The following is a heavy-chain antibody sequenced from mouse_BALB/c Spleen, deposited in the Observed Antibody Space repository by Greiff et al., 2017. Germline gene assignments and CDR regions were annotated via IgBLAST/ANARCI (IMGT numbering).Heavy chain of an antibody. CDR1: GFTFSSFG. J-gene: IGHJ4*01. V-gene: IGHV5-17*02. Sequence: EVQLVESGGGLVQPGGSRKLSCAASGFTFSSFGMHWVRQAPEKGLEWVAYISSGSSTIYYADTVKGRFTISRDNPKNTLFLQMTSLRSEDTAMYYCARFGGYYGAMDYWGQGTSVTVSS. CDR2: ISSGSSTI. D-gene: IGHD2-3*01. CDR3: ARFGGYYGAMDY.